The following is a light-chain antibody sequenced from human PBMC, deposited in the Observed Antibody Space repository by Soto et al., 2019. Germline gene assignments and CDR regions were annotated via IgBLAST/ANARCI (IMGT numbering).Light chain of an antibody. J-gene: IGKJ1*01. V-gene: IGKV1-39*01. CDR3: QQSYITPWT. CDR2: AAS. Sequence: DIQMTQSPSSLSASVGDRVTITCRASQSITTFLNWYQQKPGKAPNLLIYAASSFQSGVPSRFSGSGSGTDFTLTIRSLQPEDFATYYCQQSYITPWTFGQGTKVEIK. CDR1: QSITTF.